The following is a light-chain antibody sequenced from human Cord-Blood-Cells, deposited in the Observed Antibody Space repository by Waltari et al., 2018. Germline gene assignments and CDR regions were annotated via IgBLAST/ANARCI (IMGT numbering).Light chain of an antibody. CDR3: SSYAGSNNV. CDR1: SSDVGGYNY. CDR2: EGS. V-gene: IGLV2-8*01. Sequence: QSALTQPPSASGSPGQSVTISCTGTSSDVGGYNYVSWYQQHPGKAPKLMIYEGSKRPSGVPDRFSGSKSGNTASLTVSGLQAEDEADYYCSSYAGSNNVFGTGTKVTVL. J-gene: IGLJ1*01.